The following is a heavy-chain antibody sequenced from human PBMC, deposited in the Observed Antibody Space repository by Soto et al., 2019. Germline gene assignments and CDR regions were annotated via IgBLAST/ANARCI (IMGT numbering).Heavy chain of an antibody. V-gene: IGHV3-30*03. CDR2: ISYDGSDK. J-gene: IGHJ4*02. CDR3: ARGERWQQLHSIDY. CDR1: GFTFSSYG. Sequence: PGGSLRLSCAASGFTFSSYGMHWVRQAPGKGLEWVTVISYDGSDKYYADSVKGRFTISRDNPKNTLYLQMNSLTSEDTAVYFCARGERWQQLHSIDYWGQGTPVTVSS. D-gene: IGHD1-26*01.